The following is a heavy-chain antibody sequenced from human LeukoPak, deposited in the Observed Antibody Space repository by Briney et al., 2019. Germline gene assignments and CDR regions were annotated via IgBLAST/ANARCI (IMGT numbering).Heavy chain of an antibody. V-gene: IGHV1-18*01. J-gene: IGHJ4*02. CDR3: ASSGSSGWSFDY. CDR2: ISAYNGNT. CDR1: GYTLTSYG. Sequence: GASVKVSCKASGYTLTSYGISWVRQAPGQGLEWMGWISAYNGNTNYAQKLQGRVTMTRDASTSTVYMELSSLRSEDTAVYYCASSGSSGWSFDYWGQGTLVTVSS. D-gene: IGHD6-19*01.